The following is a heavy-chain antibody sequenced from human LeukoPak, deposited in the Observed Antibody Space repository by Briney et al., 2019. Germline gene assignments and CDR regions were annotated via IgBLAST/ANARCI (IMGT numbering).Heavy chain of an antibody. J-gene: IGHJ4*02. V-gene: IGHV4-39*01. D-gene: IGHD2-8*01. CDR3: ARHGSWYAPDY. CDR2: IYYSGST. Sequence: SETLSLTCTVSGGSINNANYYWGWIRQSPGKGLEWIGSIYYSGSTFYNPSLKSRVTISVDTSKNQFSLKLSSVTAADTAVYYCARHGSWYAPDYWGQGTLVTVSS. CDR1: GGSINNANYY.